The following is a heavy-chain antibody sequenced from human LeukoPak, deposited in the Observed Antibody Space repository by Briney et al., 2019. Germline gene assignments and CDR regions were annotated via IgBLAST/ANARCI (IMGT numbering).Heavy chain of an antibody. Sequence: PGGSLRLSCAASGFTFSSYDMHWVRQAPGKSLEWVSLITWDGGSTYYADSVKGRLTISRDNRKNSVYLQMNSLRIEDTAFYYCAKDLGTGSYYEAFDYWGQGTLVTVSS. CDR2: ITWDGGST. CDR1: GFTFSSYD. J-gene: IGHJ4*02. D-gene: IGHD1-26*01. CDR3: AKDLGTGSYYEAFDY. V-gene: IGHV3-43*01.